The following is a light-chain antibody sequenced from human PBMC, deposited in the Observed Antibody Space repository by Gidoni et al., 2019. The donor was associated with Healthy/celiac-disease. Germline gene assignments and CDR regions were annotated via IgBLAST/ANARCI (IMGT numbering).Light chain of an antibody. CDR2: AAS. CDR1: QSISSY. J-gene: IGKJ2*01. Sequence: DIQMTQSPSSLSASAGDRVTITCRASQSISSYLNWYQQKPGKAPKLLIYAASSLHSGFPARFSGSGSGTDFTLTISSLQPEDFATYYCQQSYSTPYTFGQGTKLEIK. V-gene: IGKV1-39*01. CDR3: QQSYSTPYT.